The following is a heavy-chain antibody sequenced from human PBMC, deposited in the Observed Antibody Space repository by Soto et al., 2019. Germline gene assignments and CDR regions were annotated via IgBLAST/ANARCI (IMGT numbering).Heavy chain of an antibody. CDR1: GFSFSSHI. CDR3: LNGDYY. V-gene: IGHV3-48*01. CDR2: INSGSTTI. Sequence: EEQLVESGGRLVQPGGSLRLSCAASGFSFSSHIMYWVRQAPGKGLEWVSSINSGSTTIYYADSVQGRFTISRDNAKNSLYLQMNSLRADDTAVYYCLNGDYYVGQGTLVTVSS. D-gene: IGHD4-17*01. J-gene: IGHJ4*02.